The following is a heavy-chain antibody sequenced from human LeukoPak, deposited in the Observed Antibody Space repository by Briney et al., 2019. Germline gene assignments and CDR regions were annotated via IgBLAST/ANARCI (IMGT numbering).Heavy chain of an antibody. CDR1: GFTFGPYT. J-gene: IGHJ4*02. V-gene: IGHV3-30*02. D-gene: IGHD3-3*01. CDR2: IRYDGSNK. CDR3: AKDFSLRFLEWLLSGFDY. Sequence: PGGSLRLSCAASGFTFGPYTMNWVRQAPGKGLEWVAFIRYDGSNKYYADSVKGRFTISRDNSKNTLYLQMNSLRAEDTAVYYCAKDFSLRFLEWLLSGFDYWGQGTLVTVSS.